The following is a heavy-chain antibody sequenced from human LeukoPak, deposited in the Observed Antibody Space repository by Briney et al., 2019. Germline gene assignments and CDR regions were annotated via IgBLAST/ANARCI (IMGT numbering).Heavy chain of an antibody. D-gene: IGHD6-13*01. CDR3: ARGPLYSSNFDY. J-gene: IGHJ4*02. V-gene: IGHV1-69*04. Sequence: GASVKVSCKASGYTFTSYGISWVRQAPGQGLEWMGRIIPILGIANYAQKFQGRVTITADKYTSTAYMELSSLRSEDTAVYFCARGPLYSSNFDYWGQGTLVTVSS. CDR2: IIPILGIA. CDR1: GYTFTSYG.